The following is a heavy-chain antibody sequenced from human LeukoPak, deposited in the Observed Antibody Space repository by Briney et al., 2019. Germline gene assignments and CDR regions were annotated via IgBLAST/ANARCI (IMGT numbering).Heavy chain of an antibody. CDR3: AKDVRGYNRPVDY. CDR1: GFSFSSHA. Sequence: GGSLRLSCAASGFSFSSHAMNWVRRAPGKGLEWVSAISGSGSGTDYADSVKGRFTISRDNSKNTLYLQINSLRAEDTAVYYCAKDVRGYNRPVDYWGQGTLVTVSS. V-gene: IGHV3-23*01. CDR2: ISGSGSGT. D-gene: IGHD3-10*02. J-gene: IGHJ4*02.